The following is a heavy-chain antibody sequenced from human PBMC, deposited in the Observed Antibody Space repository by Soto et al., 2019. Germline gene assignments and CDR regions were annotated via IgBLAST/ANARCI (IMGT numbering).Heavy chain of an antibody. CDR2: IIPIFGTA. Sequence: QVQLVQSGAEVKKPGSSMKVSCKASGGTFSSYAISWVRQAPGQGLEWMGGIIPIFGTADYAQKFHGRVTITADESTSTTYMGLSSLRSEETAVYYCARGITGTVTYYYGLDVWGQGTTVTVSS. D-gene: IGHD1-20*01. V-gene: IGHV1-69*12. J-gene: IGHJ6*02. CDR1: GGTFSSYA. CDR3: ARGITGTVTYYYGLDV.